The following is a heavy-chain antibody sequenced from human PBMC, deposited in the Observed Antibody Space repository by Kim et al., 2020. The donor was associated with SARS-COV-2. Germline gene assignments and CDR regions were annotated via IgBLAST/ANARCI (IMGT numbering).Heavy chain of an antibody. CDR3: ARRPAGFDW. J-gene: IGHJ4*01. V-gene: IGHV4-34*01. Sequence: SDYYNPSLQRRVTLSVDTSKNQFSLKVNSVTAADTAVYYCARRPAGFDWWGHGTPVTVSS. CDR2: SD.